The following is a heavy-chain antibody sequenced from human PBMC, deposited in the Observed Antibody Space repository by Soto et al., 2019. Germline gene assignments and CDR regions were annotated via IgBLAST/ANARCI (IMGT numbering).Heavy chain of an antibody. V-gene: IGHV3-11*06. CDR1: GFFLSNNW. D-gene: IGHD2-8*01. Sequence: QVQLVESGGGWVKPGESLRLSCIGSGFFLSNNWMTWIRQAPGKGLEWVSYISASGDYTIYADSLKGRFTISRDNARNSLWLQINSLTAEDTAVYYCARSSGWRQVGVYNYGLDVWCQGTTVIVSS. CDR2: ISASGDYT. CDR3: ARSSGWRQVGVYNYGLDV. J-gene: IGHJ6*02.